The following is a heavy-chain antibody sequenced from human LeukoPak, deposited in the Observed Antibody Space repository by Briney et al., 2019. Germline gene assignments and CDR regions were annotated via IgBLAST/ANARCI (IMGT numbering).Heavy chain of an antibody. V-gene: IGHV3-30*18. CDR3: AKDGLGYSGYDEYDYFDY. Sequence: GRSLRLSCAASGFTFSSYGMHWVRQAPGKGLEGVAVISYDGSNKYYADSVKGRFTISRDNSKNTLYLQMNSLRAEDTAVYYCAKDGLGYSGYDEYDYFDYWGQGTLVTVSS. D-gene: IGHD5-12*01. J-gene: IGHJ4*02. CDR1: GFTFSSYG. CDR2: ISYDGSNK.